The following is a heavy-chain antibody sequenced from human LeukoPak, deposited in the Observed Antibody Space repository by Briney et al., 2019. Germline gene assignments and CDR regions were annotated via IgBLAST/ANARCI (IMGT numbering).Heavy chain of an antibody. D-gene: IGHD4-17*01. Sequence: PGGSLRLSCAASGFTFSSYAMSWVRQAPGKGLEWVSAISGSGGSTYYADSVKGRFTISRDNSKSTLYLQMNSLRAEDTAVYYCAKLDYGDYGGFFDYWGQGTLVTVSS. J-gene: IGHJ4*02. CDR2: ISGSGGST. V-gene: IGHV3-23*01. CDR3: AKLDYGDYGGFFDY. CDR1: GFTFSSYA.